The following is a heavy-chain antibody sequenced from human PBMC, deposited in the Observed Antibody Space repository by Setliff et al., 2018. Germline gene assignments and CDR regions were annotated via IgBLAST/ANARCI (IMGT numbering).Heavy chain of an antibody. CDR2: IKRDGREI. J-gene: IGHJ4*02. CDR1: GFTFSSYW. Sequence: GGSLRLSCAASGFTFSSYWMSWVRQAPGKGLEWVANIKRDGREIYYVDSVKGRFTISRDNAKNSLYLQMNSLRAEDTAVYYCASGHRYGYLYEYWGQGTLVTVSS. D-gene: IGHD5-18*01. CDR3: ASGHRYGYLYEY. V-gene: IGHV3-7*03.